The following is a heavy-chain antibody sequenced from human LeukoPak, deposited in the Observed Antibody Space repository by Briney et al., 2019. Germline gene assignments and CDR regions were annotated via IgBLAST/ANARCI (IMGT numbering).Heavy chain of an antibody. CDR3: AKEESRGYSYGYNAFDI. D-gene: IGHD5-18*01. CDR1: GFTFDDYA. CDR2: ISWNSGSI. J-gene: IGHJ3*02. Sequence: GRSLRLSCAASGFTFDDYAMHWVRQAPGKGLEWVSGISWNSGSIGYADSVKGRFTISRVNAKNSLYLQMNSLRAEDTALYYCAKEESRGYSYGYNAFDIWGQGTMVTVSS. V-gene: IGHV3-9*01.